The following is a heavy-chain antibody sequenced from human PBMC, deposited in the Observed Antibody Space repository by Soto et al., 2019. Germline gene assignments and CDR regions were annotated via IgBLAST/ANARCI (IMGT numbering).Heavy chain of an antibody. CDR3: AKDEISKTIRGDAFNF. V-gene: IGHV3-30*18. Sequence: PGGSLRLSCAASGFTFSSDGMHLVRQAPGKGLEWVAVISYDGSYQYYVDSVKGRFTISRDNSKNTLYLQMNSLRAEDTAVYYCAKDEISKTIRGDAFNFWGQGTMVTVS. D-gene: IGHD1-7*01. CDR2: ISYDGSYQ. CDR1: GFTFSSDG. J-gene: IGHJ3*01.